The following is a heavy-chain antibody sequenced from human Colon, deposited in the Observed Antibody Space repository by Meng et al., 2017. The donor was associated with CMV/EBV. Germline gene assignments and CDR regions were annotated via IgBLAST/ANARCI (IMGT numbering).Heavy chain of an antibody. CDR1: GSSSRGYY. CDR3: ARATKSSCWEVLDY. Sequence: QVHVHQVGARLLKPAETLFPTCAVYGSSSRGYYWTWIRQPPGRGLAWIGESYYTGSTNYSPSLKSRVTISLDTSKNQFSLKLNSVTAADTAVYYCARATKSSCWEVLDYWGHGTLVTVSS. D-gene: IGHD2-2*01. J-gene: IGHJ4*01. CDR2: SYYTGST. V-gene: IGHV4-34*01.